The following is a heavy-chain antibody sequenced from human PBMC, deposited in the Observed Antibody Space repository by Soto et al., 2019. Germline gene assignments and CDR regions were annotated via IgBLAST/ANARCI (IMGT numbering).Heavy chain of an antibody. D-gene: IGHD6-13*01. Sequence: GGSLRLSCAASGFTFSTYSMNWARQAPGNGLEWIAYITSSSSTIFYADSVKGRFTISRDNAKNSLYLQMNSLRDEDTSVYYCARDNGIAGSFDPWGQGTLVTVSS. CDR2: ITSSSSTI. CDR1: GFTFSTYS. CDR3: ARDNGIAGSFDP. J-gene: IGHJ5*02. V-gene: IGHV3-48*02.